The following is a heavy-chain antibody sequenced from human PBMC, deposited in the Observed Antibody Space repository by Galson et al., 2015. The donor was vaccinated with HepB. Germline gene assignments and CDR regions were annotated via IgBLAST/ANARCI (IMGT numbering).Heavy chain of an antibody. D-gene: IGHD3-10*01. J-gene: IGHJ6*02. CDR1: GFTVSTNY. Sequence: LRLSCAASGFTVSTNYMSWVRQAPGKGLEWVSVIYSGGNRLYADSVKGRFTISRDKSKGTVFLQMNSLRAEDTAVYYCARGPERVRGVFRLVGGGMDAWGQGTTVTVSS. CDR2: IYSGGNR. V-gene: IGHV3-53*01. CDR3: ARGPERVRGVFRLVGGGMDA.